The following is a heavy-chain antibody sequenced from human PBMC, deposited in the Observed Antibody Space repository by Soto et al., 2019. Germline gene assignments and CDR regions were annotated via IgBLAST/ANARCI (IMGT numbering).Heavy chain of an antibody. Sequence: QVQLVQSGAEVKKPGSSVKVSCKASGGTFSSYAISWVRQAPGQGLEWMGGIIPIFGTANYEQKFQGRVTITADESTSTADMELSRLRSEDTAVYYSARDRLMITFGGVGDGRWFAFDIWGQGTMVTVSS. CDR1: GGTFSSYA. V-gene: IGHV1-69*12. J-gene: IGHJ3*02. CDR2: IIPIFGTA. CDR3: ARDRLMITFGGVGDGRWFAFDI. D-gene: IGHD3-16*01.